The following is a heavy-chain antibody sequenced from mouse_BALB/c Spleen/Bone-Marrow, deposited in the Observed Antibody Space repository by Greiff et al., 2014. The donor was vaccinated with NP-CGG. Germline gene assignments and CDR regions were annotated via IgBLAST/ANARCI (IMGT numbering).Heavy chain of an antibody. CDR1: GYTFTDYA. J-gene: IGHJ4*01. CDR2: ISTYYGDA. V-gene: IGHV1S137*01. CDR3: AGRGGFCGMDY. Sequence: LQESGAELVRPGVSVKISCKGSGYTFTDYAMHWVKQSHAKSLEWIGVISTYYGDASYNQKFKGKATMTVDKSSSTAYMELARLTSEDSAIYYCAGRGGFCGMDYWGQGTSGTVSS.